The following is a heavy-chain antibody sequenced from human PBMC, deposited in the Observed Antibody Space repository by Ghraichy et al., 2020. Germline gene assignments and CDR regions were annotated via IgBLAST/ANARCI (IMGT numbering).Heavy chain of an antibody. V-gene: IGHV4-34*01. J-gene: IGHJ6*02. D-gene: IGHD3-9*01. CDR2: INHSGST. Sequence: SETLSLTCAVYGGSFSGYYWSWIRQPPGKGLEWIGEINHSGSTNYNPSLKSRVTISVDTSKNQFSLKLSSVTAADTAVYYCARGVKLGYRGYDILTGYRGGYYYGMDVWGQGTTVTVSS. CDR1: GGSFSGYY. CDR3: ARGVKLGYRGYDILTGYRGGYYYGMDV.